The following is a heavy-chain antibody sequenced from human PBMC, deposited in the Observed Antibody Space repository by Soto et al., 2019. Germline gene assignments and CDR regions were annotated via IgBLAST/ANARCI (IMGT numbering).Heavy chain of an antibody. CDR2: ISYDGSNK. Sequence: GGSLRLSCAASGFTFSSYGMHWVRQAPGKGLEWVAVISYDGSNKYYADSVKGRFTISRDNSKNTLYLQMNSLRAEDTAVYYCAKDGWFKDVVTPPEHYYYYGMDVWGQGTTVTVSS. D-gene: IGHD3-22*01. CDR1: GFTFSSYG. V-gene: IGHV3-30*18. J-gene: IGHJ6*02. CDR3: AKDGWFKDVVTPPEHYYYYGMDV.